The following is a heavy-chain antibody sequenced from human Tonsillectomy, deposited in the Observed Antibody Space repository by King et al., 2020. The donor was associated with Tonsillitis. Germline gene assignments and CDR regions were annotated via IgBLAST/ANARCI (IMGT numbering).Heavy chain of an antibody. CDR3: ARDHSITVTGMLGWLFHP. D-gene: IGHD6-19*01. CDR2: INPSGGTT. J-gene: IGHJ5*02. CDR1: GYTFTSNW. V-gene: IGHV1-46*01. Sequence: VQLVESGAEVKKPGASVKVSCKTSGYTFTSNWIHWVRQAPGQGLEWMGIINPSGGTTQYAQKFQGRLTVTRDTSTSTVYMELRSLRPEDTAMYYCARDHSITVTGMLGWLFHPWGQGTLVTVSS.